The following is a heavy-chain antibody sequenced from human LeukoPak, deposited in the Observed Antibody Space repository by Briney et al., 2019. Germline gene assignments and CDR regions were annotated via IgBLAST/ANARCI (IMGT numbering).Heavy chain of an antibody. V-gene: IGHV3-30-3*01. D-gene: IGHD3-22*01. J-gene: IGHJ5*02. Sequence: GGSLRLSCAASGLSLSDYPMHWVRQAPGKGLEWVTLITYDGAFDGGKAYYADSVKGRFTISRDNAKNSLYLQMNSLRDEDTAVYYCARDDYDSAWGQGTLVTVSS. CDR2: ITYDGAFDGGKA. CDR3: ARDDYDSA. CDR1: GLSLSDYP.